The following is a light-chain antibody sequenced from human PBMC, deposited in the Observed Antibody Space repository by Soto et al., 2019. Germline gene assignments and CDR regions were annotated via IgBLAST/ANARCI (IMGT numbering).Light chain of an antibody. CDR1: QSVFYSSNNKNY. CDR2: WAS. Sequence: DIVMTQSPDSLAVSLGERATINCKSSQSVFYSSNNKNYLAWYQQKPGQPPKLLIYWASTRVSGVPDRFSGSGSGTDFTLTTSSLQAEDVAVYSCQQDYSTPPVTFGRGTKVDIK. J-gene: IGKJ3*01. CDR3: QQDYSTPPVT. V-gene: IGKV4-1*01.